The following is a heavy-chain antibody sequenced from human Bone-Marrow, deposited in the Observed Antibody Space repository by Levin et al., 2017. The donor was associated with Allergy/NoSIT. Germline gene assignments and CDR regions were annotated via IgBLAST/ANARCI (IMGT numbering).Heavy chain of an antibody. V-gene: IGHV3-23*01. Sequence: PGGSLRLSCVASGFTFTSYVMTWVRQAPGMGPEWVSSISGGGDDTYYADSVKGRFSISRDNSENTLFLQMNSLRAEDTAVYYCVKDRHDTSGWRPAEYWGQGTLVTVSS. CDR1: GFTFTSYV. D-gene: IGHD6-19*01. CDR2: ISGGGDDT. J-gene: IGHJ4*02. CDR3: VKDRHDTSGWRPAEY.